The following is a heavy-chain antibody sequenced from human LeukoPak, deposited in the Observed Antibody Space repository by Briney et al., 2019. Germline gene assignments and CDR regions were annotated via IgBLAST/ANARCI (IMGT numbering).Heavy chain of an antibody. Sequence: SGGSLRLSCACAASVFTFSSYAMSWVRQAPGKGLEWVSVISGSGGSTYYADSVKGRFTISRDNSKNTLYLQMNSLRAEDTAVYYCSLPRGYDYIFDYWGQGTLVTVSS. V-gene: IGHV3-23*01. CDR2: ISGSGGST. CDR1: VFTFSSYA. CDR3: SLPRGYDYIFDY. D-gene: IGHD5-12*01. J-gene: IGHJ4*02.